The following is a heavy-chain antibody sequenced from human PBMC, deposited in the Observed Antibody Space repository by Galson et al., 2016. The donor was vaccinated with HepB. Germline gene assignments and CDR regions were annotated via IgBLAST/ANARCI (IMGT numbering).Heavy chain of an antibody. D-gene: IGHD3-22*01. V-gene: IGHV2-70*11. J-gene: IGHJ2*01. CDR3: ARMGGYYDSSGYYSPLWYFDL. CDR1: GFSLSTSGMC. CDR2: IDWDDDK. Sequence: PALVKPTQTLTLTCTFSGFSLSTSGMCVSWIRQPPGKALEWLARIDWDDDKYYSTSLKTRLTISKDTSKNLVVLTMTNMDPVDTATYFCARMGGYYDSSGYYSPLWYFDLWGRGTLVTVSS.